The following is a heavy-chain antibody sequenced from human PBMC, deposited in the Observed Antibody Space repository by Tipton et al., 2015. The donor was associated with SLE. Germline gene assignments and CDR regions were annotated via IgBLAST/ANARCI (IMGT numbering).Heavy chain of an antibody. CDR2: IYYSGCT. Sequence: TLSLTCTVSGGSISSSSYYWGWIRQPPGKGLEWIGSIYYSGCTYYNPSLKSRVTISVDTSKNQFSLKLSSVTAADTAVYYCARRKVEDFDYWGQGTLVTVSS. J-gene: IGHJ4*02. CDR3: ARRKVEDFDY. D-gene: IGHD5-24*01. V-gene: IGHV4-39*01. CDR1: GGSISSSSYY.